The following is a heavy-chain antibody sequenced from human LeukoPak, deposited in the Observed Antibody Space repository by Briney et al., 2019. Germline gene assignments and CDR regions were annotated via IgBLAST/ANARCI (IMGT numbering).Heavy chain of an antibody. CDR3: ASNYDFWTGYYTD. CDR2: IKQDGSEK. Sequence: EGSLRLSCAASGFTFSSYWMSWVRQAPGKGLECVATIKQDGSEKYYADSVKGRFTISRDNANNSLYLQMSSLRAEDTAVYYCASNYDFWTGYYTDWGQGTLVTVSS. V-gene: IGHV3-7*01. D-gene: IGHD3-3*01. CDR1: GFTFSSYW. J-gene: IGHJ4*02.